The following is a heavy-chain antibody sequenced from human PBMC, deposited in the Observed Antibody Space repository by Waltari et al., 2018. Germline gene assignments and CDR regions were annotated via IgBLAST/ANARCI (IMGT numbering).Heavy chain of an antibody. CDR3: AKDLGGFSGSHWYFDL. CDR2: ISGSDVRT. J-gene: IGHJ2*01. D-gene: IGHD5-12*01. V-gene: IGHV3-23*04. Sequence: EVQLVESGGGLVQPGGSLRLSCAASGFTFRSYAMSWVRQAPGRGVGWGASISGSDVRTNYADSAKGRFTISRDNVKNTLFLQMNSLRADDAAVYYCAKDLGGFSGSHWYFDLWGRGTLVTVSS. CDR1: GFTFRSYA.